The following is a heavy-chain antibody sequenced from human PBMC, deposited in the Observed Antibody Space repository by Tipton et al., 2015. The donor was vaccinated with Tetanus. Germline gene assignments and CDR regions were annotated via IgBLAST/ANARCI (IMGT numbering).Heavy chain of an antibody. V-gene: IGHV1-2*02. CDR3: ARCNDYGSLTPIDL. J-gene: IGHJ5*02. Sequence: QLVQSGPEVKKPGASVKVSCKASGYTFTGYYMHWVRQAPGQGLEWMGWINPNSGGTNYAQKFQGRVTMTRDTSISTAYMELSSVRSDDTAVYYCARCNDYGSLTPIDLWGPGTWVTVSS. D-gene: IGHD4-17*01. CDR1: GYTFTGYY. CDR2: INPNSGGT.